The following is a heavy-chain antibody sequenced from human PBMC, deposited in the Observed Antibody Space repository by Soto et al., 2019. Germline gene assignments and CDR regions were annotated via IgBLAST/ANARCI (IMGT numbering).Heavy chain of an antibody. V-gene: IGHV1-18*04. J-gene: IGHJ6*02. Sequence: GASVKVSCKASGYTFTSYGISWVRQAPGQGLEWMGWISAYNGNTNYAQKLQGRVTMTTDTSTSTAYMELRSLRSDDTAVYYCASVRYYYDSSGYGQYYYYGMDVWGQGTTVTVS. CDR1: GYTFTSYG. CDR3: ASVRYYYDSSGYGQYYYYGMDV. CDR2: ISAYNGNT. D-gene: IGHD3-22*01.